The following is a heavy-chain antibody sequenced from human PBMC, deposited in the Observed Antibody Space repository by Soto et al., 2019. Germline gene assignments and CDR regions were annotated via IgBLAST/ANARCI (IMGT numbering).Heavy chain of an antibody. J-gene: IGHJ6*02. Sequence: ASVKVSCKASGGTFSSYAISWVRQAPGQGLEWMGGIIPIFGTANYAQKFQGRVTLYLQMNSLRAEDTAVYYCAKAVGLIVRTHMDVWGQGTTVTVSS. V-gene: IGHV1-69*13. D-gene: IGHD3-16*01. CDR3: AKAVGLIVRTHMDV. CDR1: GGTFSSYA. CDR2: IIPIFGTA.